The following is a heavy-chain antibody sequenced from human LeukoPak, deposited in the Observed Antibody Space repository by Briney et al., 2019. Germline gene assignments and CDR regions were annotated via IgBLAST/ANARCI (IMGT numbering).Heavy chain of an antibody. CDR2: ILSSGTT. J-gene: IGHJ3*02. D-gene: IGHD3-10*01. CDR3: ARRGTYYYGSGSYCGAFDI. Sequence: PETLSLTCTVSGGSISSSNYYWGWIRQPPGKGLEWIASILSSGTTYYYPSLKSRVTISVDTSKNQFSLKLSSVTAADTAVYCCARRGTYYYGSGSYCGAFDIWGQGTMVT. CDR1: GGSISSSNYY. V-gene: IGHV4-39*01.